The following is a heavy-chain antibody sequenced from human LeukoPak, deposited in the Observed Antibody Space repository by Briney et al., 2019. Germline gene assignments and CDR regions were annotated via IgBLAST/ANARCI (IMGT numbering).Heavy chain of an antibody. Sequence: GGSLRLSCAASGFTFSNYGMDWVRQAPGKGLEWISYISSSSSSIYYADSVKGRFTISRDNAKNSVLLQMNSLRAEDTAVYYCARGGAARPDYWGQGTLVTVSS. CDR2: ISSSSSSI. CDR1: GFTFSNYG. V-gene: IGHV3-48*01. D-gene: IGHD6-6*01. CDR3: ARGGAARPDY. J-gene: IGHJ4*02.